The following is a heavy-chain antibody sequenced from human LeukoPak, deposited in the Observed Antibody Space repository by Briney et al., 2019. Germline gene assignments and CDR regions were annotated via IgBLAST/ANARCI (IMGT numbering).Heavy chain of an antibody. V-gene: IGHV3-48*04. CDR1: GFTFSSYA. J-gene: IGHJ4*02. D-gene: IGHD6-13*01. CDR3: ARDLGAAAATPFDY. CDR2: ISSSGSTI. Sequence: PGGSLRLSCAASGFTFSSYAMSWVRQAPGKGLEWVSYISSSGSTIYYADSVKGRFTISRDNAKNSLYLQMNSLRAEDTAVYYCARDLGAAAATPFDYWGQGTLVTVSS.